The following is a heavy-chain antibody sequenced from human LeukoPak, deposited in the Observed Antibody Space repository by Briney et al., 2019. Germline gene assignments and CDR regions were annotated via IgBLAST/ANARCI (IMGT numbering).Heavy chain of an antibody. CDR1: GFTFSSYA. D-gene: IGHD5-24*01. Sequence: GGSLRLSCAASGFTFSSYAMHWVLQAPGKGLEWVAVISYDGSNKYYADSVKGRFTISRDNSKNTLYLQMNSLRAEDTAVYYCASGWGYNFDAFDIWGQGTMVTVSS. CDR2: ISYDGSNK. V-gene: IGHV3-30-3*01. J-gene: IGHJ3*02. CDR3: ASGWGYNFDAFDI.